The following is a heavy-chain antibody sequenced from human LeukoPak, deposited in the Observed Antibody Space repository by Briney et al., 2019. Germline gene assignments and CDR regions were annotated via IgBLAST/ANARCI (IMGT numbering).Heavy chain of an antibody. V-gene: IGHV3-30*02. D-gene: IGHD6-13*01. CDR3: AKTRNLAAAGYFDS. CDR2: IPSDGSHK. J-gene: IGHJ4*02. CDR1: GFTFSSYG. Sequence: RSGGSLRLSCAASGFTFSSYGMHWVRQAPGKGLEWVAFIPSDGSHKDYTDSVKDRFTISRDNSKYMLYLQMTSLRPDDTAVYYCAKTRNLAAAGYFDSWGQGTLVTVSS.